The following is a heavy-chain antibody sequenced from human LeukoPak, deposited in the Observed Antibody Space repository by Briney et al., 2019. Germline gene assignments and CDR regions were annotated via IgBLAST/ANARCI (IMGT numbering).Heavy chain of an antibody. J-gene: IGHJ4*02. CDR3: ARSVPESYFNFDY. V-gene: IGHV1-2*02. Sequence: GASVKVSCKASGYTFTSYYMHWVRQAPGQGLEWMGWINPNSGGTNYAQKFQGRVTMTRDTSISTAYMELSRLRSDDTAVYYCARSVPESYFNFDYWGQGTLVTVSS. CDR2: INPNSGGT. D-gene: IGHD1-26*01. CDR1: GYTFTSYY.